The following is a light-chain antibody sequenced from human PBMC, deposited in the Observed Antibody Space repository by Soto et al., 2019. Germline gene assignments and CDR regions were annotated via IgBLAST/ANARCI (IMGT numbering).Light chain of an antibody. V-gene: IGLV2-14*01. CDR1: SSDVGAYTS. CDR3: TSYTSDNRSYV. Sequence: QSALTQAASVSGSPGQSITISGTGTSSDVGAYTSVSWYQQHPGKAPKLMIYEVSNRPSGVSNRFSGSKSANTASLTISGLQAEDEAHYYCTSYTSDNRSYVFGTGTKLTVL. CDR2: EVS. J-gene: IGLJ1*01.